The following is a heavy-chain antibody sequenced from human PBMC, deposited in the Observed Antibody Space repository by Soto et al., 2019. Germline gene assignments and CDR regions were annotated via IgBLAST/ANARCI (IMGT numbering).Heavy chain of an antibody. J-gene: IGHJ4*02. V-gene: IGHV3-30*18. CDR3: AKVGCSGGICYNY. CDR1: GFAFSSYV. CDR2: ISFDGSNK. Sequence: GGSLRLSCVASGFAFSSYVMHWVRQAPGKGLAWVAVISFDGSNKYYADSVKGRFTISRDDSKNTLYLQMNSLRAEDTAVYYCAKVGCSGGICYNYWGQGTLVTVSS. D-gene: IGHD2-15*01.